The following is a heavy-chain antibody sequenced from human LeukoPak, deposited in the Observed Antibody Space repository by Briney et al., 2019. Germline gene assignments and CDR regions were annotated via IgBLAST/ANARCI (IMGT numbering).Heavy chain of an antibody. D-gene: IGHD5-12*01. V-gene: IGHV4-39*07. CDR3: ARDVGDSGYNYMFDY. CDR2: IYYSGST. Sequence: PSETLSLTCTVSGGSISSSSYYWGWIRQPPGKGLEWIGIIYYSGSTYYNPSLKSRVTISVDTSKNQFSLKLSSVTAADTAVYYCARDVGDSGYNYMFDYWGQGTLVTVSS. CDR1: GGSISSSSYY. J-gene: IGHJ4*02.